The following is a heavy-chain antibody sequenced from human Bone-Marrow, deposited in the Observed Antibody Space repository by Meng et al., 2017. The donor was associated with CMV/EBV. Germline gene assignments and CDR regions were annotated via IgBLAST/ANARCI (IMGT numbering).Heavy chain of an antibody. CDR1: GYIFTAYG. D-gene: IGHD3-10*01. Sequence: ASVKVSCKASGYIFTAYGISWVRQGPGQGLEWMGWISANNGNTNYAQKVQGRVTMTTDTPTSTAYMELRSLRSDDTAVYYCARTRERAGRILLWFGANWFDPWGQGTLVTVSS. V-gene: IGHV1-18*01. CDR3: ARTRERAGRILLWFGANWFDP. J-gene: IGHJ5*02. CDR2: ISANNGNT.